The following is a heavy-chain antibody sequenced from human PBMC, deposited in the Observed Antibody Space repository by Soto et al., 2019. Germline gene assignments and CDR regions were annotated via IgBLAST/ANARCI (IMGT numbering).Heavy chain of an antibody. CDR2: ISGSGGST. J-gene: IGHJ4*01. CDR3: AKTSSTSIATVTPFDY. V-gene: IGHV3-23*01. D-gene: IGHD4-17*01. Sequence: GGSLRLSCAASGFTFSSYAVSCVRQAPGKGLEWGSAISGSGGSTYYAGSVKGRFTISRDNSKNTLFLQMSGLRADDTAIYYWAKTSSTSIATVTPFDYWGHGTLVTVSS. CDR1: GFTFSSYA.